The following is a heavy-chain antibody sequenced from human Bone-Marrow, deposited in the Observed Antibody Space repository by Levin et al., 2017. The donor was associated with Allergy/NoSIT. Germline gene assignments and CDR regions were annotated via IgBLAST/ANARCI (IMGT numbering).Heavy chain of an antibody. J-gene: IGHJ2*01. CDR1: GFSLNNYGVG. CDR3: AHRGLVRPNWYFDV. D-gene: IGHD3/OR15-3a*01. V-gene: IGHV2-5*02. CDR2: IYWDDEK. Sequence: KGSGPTLVKPTETLTLTCTFSGFSLNNYGVGVAWIRQPPGRALEWLALIYWDDEKKYSPSLESRLTITGDTSKHQVVLTMTDMDPVDTATYYCAHRGLVRPNWYFDVWGRGTLVTVSS.